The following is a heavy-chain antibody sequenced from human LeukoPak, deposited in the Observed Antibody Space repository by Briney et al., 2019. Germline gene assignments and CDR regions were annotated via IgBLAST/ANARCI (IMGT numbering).Heavy chain of an antibody. CDR2: INTRRNSM. D-gene: IGHD6-19*01. V-gene: IGHV3-21*01. J-gene: IGHJ4*02. CDR3: VRELSGSGNVYYFDH. CDR1: GFTFSSYS. Sequence: GGSLRLSCAASGFTFSSYSFNWVRQAPGKGLEWVSSINTRRNSMWYAHSVKGRFTISRDNAQNSLYLQMNSLRVEDTAVYYCVRELSGSGNVYYFDHWGQGTLVTVCS.